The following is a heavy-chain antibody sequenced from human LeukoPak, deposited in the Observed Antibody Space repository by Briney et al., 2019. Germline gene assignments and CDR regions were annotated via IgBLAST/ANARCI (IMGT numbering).Heavy chain of an antibody. D-gene: IGHD3-9*01. Sequence: GGSLRLSRAASGFTFSSYEMNWVRQAPGKGLEWVSYISSSGSTIYYADSVKGRFTISRDNAKNSLYLQMNSLRAEDTAVYYCAASDYDILTDYFDYWGQGTLVTVSS. CDR3: AASDYDILTDYFDY. J-gene: IGHJ4*02. CDR1: GFTFSSYE. V-gene: IGHV3-48*03. CDR2: ISSSGSTI.